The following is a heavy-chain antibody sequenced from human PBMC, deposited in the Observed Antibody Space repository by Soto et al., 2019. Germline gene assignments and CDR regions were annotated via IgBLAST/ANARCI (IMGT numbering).Heavy chain of an antibody. D-gene: IGHD2-21*02. Sequence: AIRGGRVCRTSGASNWIKQTPSRGLEWLGRTYYRSKWYNDYAVSVKSRITINPDTSKNQFSLQLNSVTPEDTAVYYCARDSETAMVHEALQHCGQGTLV. CDR3: ARDSETAMVHEALQH. J-gene: IGHJ1*01. CDR1: GGRVCRTSGA. V-gene: IGHV6-1*01. CDR2: TYYRSKWYN.